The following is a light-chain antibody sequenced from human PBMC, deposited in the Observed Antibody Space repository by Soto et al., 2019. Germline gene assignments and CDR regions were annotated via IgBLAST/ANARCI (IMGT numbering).Light chain of an antibody. CDR1: SSNIGAGYD. J-gene: IGLJ1*01. CDR3: QSYDSSLSGV. V-gene: IGLV1-40*01. CDR2: GNS. Sequence: QSVLTQPPSVSGAPGQRVTISCTGSSSNIGAGYDVHWYQQLPGTAPKLLIYGNSNRPSGVPDRFSGSKSGTSASLAITGLQAEDEADYYCQSYDSSLSGVFGTGNKVT.